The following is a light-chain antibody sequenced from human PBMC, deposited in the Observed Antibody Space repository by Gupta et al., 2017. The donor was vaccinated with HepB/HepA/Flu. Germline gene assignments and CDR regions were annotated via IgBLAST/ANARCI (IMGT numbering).Light chain of an antibody. CDR1: QGIDTY. Sequence: DIQLTQSPSFLSASVGDRVTISCRASQGIDTYLAWYQQKAGRAPNVLIYDASTLQSGVPSRFSGSGSGTEFTLTISSLQPEDFVTYYCQQLKNYPSTFGRGTKVDIK. J-gene: IGKJ2*01. V-gene: IGKV1-9*01. CDR2: DAS. CDR3: QQLKNYPST.